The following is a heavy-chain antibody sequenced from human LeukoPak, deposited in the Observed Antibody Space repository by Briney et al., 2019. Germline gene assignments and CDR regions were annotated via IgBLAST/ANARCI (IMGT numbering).Heavy chain of an antibody. J-gene: IGHJ3*02. CDR1: GFTFSSYA. CDR3: AKALKWELHAFDI. V-gene: IGHV3-23*01. D-gene: IGHD1-26*01. Sequence: GGSLRLSCAASGFTFSSYAMSWVRQAPGKGLEWVSAISGSSGSTHYADSVKGRFTISRDNSESTLYLQMISLRAEDAAVYYCAKALKWELHAFDIWGQGTMVTVSS. CDR2: ISGSSGST.